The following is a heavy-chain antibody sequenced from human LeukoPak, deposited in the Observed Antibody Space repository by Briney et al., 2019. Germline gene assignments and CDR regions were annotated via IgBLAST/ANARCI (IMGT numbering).Heavy chain of an antibody. V-gene: IGHV1-18*01. Sequence: GASVKVSCKASGYTFTSYGISWVRQAPGRGLEWMGWISAYNGNTNYAQKLQGRVTMTTDTSTSTAYMELRSLRSDDTAVYYCARDFGSGYDVYYYYGMDVWGQGTTVTVSS. J-gene: IGHJ6*02. CDR2: ISAYNGNT. CDR1: GYTFTSYG. CDR3: ARDFGSGYDVYYYYGMDV. D-gene: IGHD5-12*01.